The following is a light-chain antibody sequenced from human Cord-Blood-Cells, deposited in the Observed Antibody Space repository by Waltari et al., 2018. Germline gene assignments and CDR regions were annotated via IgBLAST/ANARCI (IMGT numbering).Light chain of an antibody. Sequence: QSVLTQPPSVSAAPGQKVTISCSGSSSNIGNNYVSWYQQLPGTAPKLLIYDNNKRPSGIPDRCSGSKSGTSATLGITGLQTGDEADYYCGTWDGSLSAVVFGGGTKLTVL. CDR2: DNN. V-gene: IGLV1-51*01. J-gene: IGLJ2*01. CDR1: SSNIGNNY. CDR3: GTWDGSLSAVV.